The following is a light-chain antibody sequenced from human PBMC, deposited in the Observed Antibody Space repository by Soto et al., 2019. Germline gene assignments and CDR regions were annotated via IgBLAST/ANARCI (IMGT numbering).Light chain of an antibody. CDR3: SSYTSSSTLYV. CDR1: SSDVGGYNY. Sequence: QSALTQPASVSGSPGQSITISCTGTSSDVGGYNYVSWYQQHPGKGPNLMIYDVTNRPSGVSNRFSGSKSGNTASLTISGLQAEDEADHYCSSYTSSSTLYVFGTGTKLTVL. J-gene: IGLJ1*01. CDR2: DVT. V-gene: IGLV2-14*01.